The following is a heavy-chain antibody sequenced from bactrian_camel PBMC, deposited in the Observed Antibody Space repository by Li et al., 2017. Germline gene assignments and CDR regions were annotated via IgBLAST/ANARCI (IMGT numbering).Heavy chain of an antibody. CDR2: IGMDGRS. Sequence: HVQLVESGGGTVQHGESRRRSCTSNVYTTDFWCMAWFRHGRGKQGEGVATIGMDGRSTYADSVKGRFTISRDNAKNTLLLQMNNLEPEDTAMYYCAAVWRPGGGSCLTGQAEFRYWGQGTQVTVS. D-gene: IGHD6*01. CDR1: VYTTDFWC. CDR3: AAVWRPGGGSCLTGQAEFRY. V-gene: IGHV3S53*01. J-gene: IGHJ6*01.